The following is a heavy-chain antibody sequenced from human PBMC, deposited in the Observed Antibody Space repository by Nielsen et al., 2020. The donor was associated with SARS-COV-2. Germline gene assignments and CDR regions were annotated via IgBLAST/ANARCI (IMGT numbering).Heavy chain of an antibody. CDR2: VNHSGST. CDR1: GGPFSGNF. D-gene: IGHD2-15*01. J-gene: IGHJ4*02. CDR3: ARGARHCSGGSCYLPLVYFDY. V-gene: IGHV4-34*01. Sequence: GSLRLSCGVYGGPFSGNFWTWIRQTPGEGLEWIGDVNHSGSTNYHPSLKSRVTISVDTSKYQFSLKLNSVTAADTAVYYCARGARHCSGGSCYLPLVYFDYWGQGTLVTVSS.